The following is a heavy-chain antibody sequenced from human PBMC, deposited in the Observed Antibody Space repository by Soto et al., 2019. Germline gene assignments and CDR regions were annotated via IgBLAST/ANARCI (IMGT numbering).Heavy chain of an antibody. J-gene: IGHJ5*02. V-gene: IGHV3-21*01. D-gene: IGHD3-10*01. CDR1: GFTFSSYS. CDR2: ISSSSSYI. Sequence: GGSLRLSCAASGFTFSSYSMNWVRQAPGKGLEWVSSISSSSSYIYYADPVKGRFTISRDNAKNSLYLQMNSLRAEDTAVYYCARYGSGSYYSWFDPWGQGTLVTVSS. CDR3: ARYGSGSYYSWFDP.